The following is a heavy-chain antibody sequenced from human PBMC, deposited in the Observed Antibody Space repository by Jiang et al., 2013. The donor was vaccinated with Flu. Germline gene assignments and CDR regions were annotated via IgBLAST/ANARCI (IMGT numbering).Heavy chain of an antibody. J-gene: IGHJ3*02. CDR2: INHSGST. D-gene: IGHD6-19*01. V-gene: IGHV4-34*01. CDR1: WVLQWLL. Sequence: LKPSGDPVPHLRCLWWVLQWLLLELDPPAPGKGLEWIGEINHSGSTNYNPSLKSRVTISVDTSKNQFSLKLSSVTAADTAVYYCARGRRVRYIAVAGTRVDAFDIWGQGTMVTVSS. CDR3: ARGRRVRYIAVAGTRVDAFDI.